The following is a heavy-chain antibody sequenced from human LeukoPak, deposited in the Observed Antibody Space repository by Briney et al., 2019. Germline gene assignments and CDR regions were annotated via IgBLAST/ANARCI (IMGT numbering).Heavy chain of an antibody. J-gene: IGHJ4*02. CDR2: IYNNGST. V-gene: IGHV4-61*02. Sequence: SQTLSLTCTVSGGSISSSSHYWTWIRQPAGKGLEWIGRIYNNGSTNYNPSLKSRVTISVDTSKNQFSLKLSSVTAADTAVYYCAREDRDYGGNELWGQGTLVTVSS. CDR1: GGSISSSSHY. D-gene: IGHD4-23*01. CDR3: AREDRDYGGNEL.